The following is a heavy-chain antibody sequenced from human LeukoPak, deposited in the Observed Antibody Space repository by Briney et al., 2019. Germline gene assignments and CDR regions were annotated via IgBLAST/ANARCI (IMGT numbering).Heavy chain of an antibody. CDR1: GFTFSSYG. V-gene: IGHV3-30*03. CDR2: ISYDGSNK. Sequence: PGGSLRLSCAASGFTFSSYGMHWVRQAPGKGLEWVAVISYDGSNKYYADSVKGRFTISRDNSKNTLYLQMNSLRAEDTAVYYCARDISGGKLKMNAFDIWGQGTMVTVSS. CDR3: ARDISGGKLKMNAFDI. D-gene: IGHD4-23*01. J-gene: IGHJ3*02.